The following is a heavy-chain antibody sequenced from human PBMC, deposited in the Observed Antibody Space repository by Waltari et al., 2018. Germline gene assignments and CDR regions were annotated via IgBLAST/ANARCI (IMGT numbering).Heavy chain of an antibody. J-gene: IGHJ4*02. V-gene: IGHV1-2*02. CDR1: GYIFTGYY. Sequence: QVQLVQSGAEVKKPGASVKVSCQASGYIFTGYYMHWVRQAPGQGLEWMGWINPDSGGTNLAQKFQGRVTMTRDTSITTAYMELSSLRSDDTAVYYCARSNTAVATTGAHWGQGTLVTVSS. D-gene: IGHD6-19*01. CDR2: INPDSGGT. CDR3: ARSNTAVATTGAH.